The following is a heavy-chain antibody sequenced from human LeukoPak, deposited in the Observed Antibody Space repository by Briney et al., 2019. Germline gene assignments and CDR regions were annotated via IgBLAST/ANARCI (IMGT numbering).Heavy chain of an antibody. J-gene: IGHJ4*02. Sequence: GGSLRLSCAASGFTFSSYGMHWVRQAPGKGLEWVAVISYDGSNKYYADSVKGRFTISRDNSKNTLYLQMNSLRAEDTAVYYCAKAGPESRYYGDYFDYWGQGTLVTVSS. CDR1: GFTFSSYG. CDR2: ISYDGSNK. D-gene: IGHD4-17*01. CDR3: AKAGPESRYYGDYFDY. V-gene: IGHV3-30*18.